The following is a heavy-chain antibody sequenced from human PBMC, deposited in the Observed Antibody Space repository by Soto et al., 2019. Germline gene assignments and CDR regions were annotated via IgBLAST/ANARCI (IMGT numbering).Heavy chain of an antibody. D-gene: IGHD4-4*01. CDR2: ISSSSSYI. J-gene: IGHJ6*02. CDR1: GFTFSSYS. Sequence: PGGSLRLSCAASGFTFSSYSMNWVRQAPGKGLEWVSSISSSSSYIYYADSVKGRFTISRDNAKNSLYLQMNSLRAEDTAVYYCARSTVTTFSVYYYGMDVWGQGTTVTVSS. V-gene: IGHV3-21*01. CDR3: ARSTVTTFSVYYYGMDV.